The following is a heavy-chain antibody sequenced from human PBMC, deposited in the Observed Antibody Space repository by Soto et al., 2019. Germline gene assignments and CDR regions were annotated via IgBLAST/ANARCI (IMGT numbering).Heavy chain of an antibody. D-gene: IGHD1-26*01. CDR2: ISAYNGNT. J-gene: IGHJ5*02. V-gene: IGHV1-18*01. CDR1: GYTFTRYG. CDR3: ARDPHQSGGLGYNWFDP. Sequence: GASVKVSFKASGYTFTRYGISWLRQAPGQGLEWMGWISAYNGNTNYAQKLQGRVTMTTDTSTSTAYMELRSLRSDGTAVYYCARDPHQSGGLGYNWFDPWGQGTLVTVSS.